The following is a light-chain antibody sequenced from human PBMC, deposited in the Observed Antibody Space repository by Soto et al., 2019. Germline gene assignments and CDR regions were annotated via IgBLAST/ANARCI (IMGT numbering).Light chain of an antibody. CDR2: EVS. CDR1: SSDVGSYNL. CDR3: CSYSGSSSFYF. V-gene: IGLV2-23*02. Sequence: QSALTQPASVSGSPGQSITISCTGTSSDVGSYNLVSWYQQHPGKAPKLMIYEVSKRPSGVSNRFSCSKSGNTASLTISGLQAGDEADDYCCSYSGSSSFYFFGPGTKLTVL. J-gene: IGLJ1*01.